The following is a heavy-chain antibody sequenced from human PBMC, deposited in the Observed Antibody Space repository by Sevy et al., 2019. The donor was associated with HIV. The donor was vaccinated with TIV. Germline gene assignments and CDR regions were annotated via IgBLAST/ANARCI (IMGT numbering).Heavy chain of an antibody. D-gene: IGHD3-16*02. CDR3: ARSYRRGAFDI. CDR2: ISSNGGST. J-gene: IGHJ3*02. V-gene: IGHV3-64*01. Sequence: GESLKISCAASGFTFSSYAMHWVRQAPGKGLEYVSAISSNGGSTYYANSVKGRFTISRDNSKNTLYLQMGSLRAEDMAVYYCARSYRRGAFDIWGQWTMVTVSS. CDR1: GFTFSSYA.